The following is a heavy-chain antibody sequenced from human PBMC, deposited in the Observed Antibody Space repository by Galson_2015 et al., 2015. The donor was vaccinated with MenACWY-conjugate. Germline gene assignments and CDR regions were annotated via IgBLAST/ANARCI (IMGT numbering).Heavy chain of an antibody. V-gene: IGHV3-7*01. CDR3: ARAPDTSSKTDY. Sequence: SLRLSCAASGFTFSGHWMSWVRQAPGKRLEWVAYINDRGSPKYYADSVKGRFTISRDNAKNSLYLEMNTLRVEDTAVYYCARAPDTSSKTDYWGPGTLITVSS. CDR2: INDRGSPK. J-gene: IGHJ4*02. D-gene: IGHD4-11*01. CDR1: GFTFSGHW.